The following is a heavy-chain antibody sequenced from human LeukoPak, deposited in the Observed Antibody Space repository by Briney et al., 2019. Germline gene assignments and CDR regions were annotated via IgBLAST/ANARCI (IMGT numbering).Heavy chain of an antibody. V-gene: IGHV3-15*01. CDR1: GFTFSNAG. CDR2: IKSNTAGGTT. CDR3: STEYYGSANFNY. D-gene: IGHD3-10*01. Sequence: GGSLRLSCAASGFTFSNAGMSWVRQAPGKGLEWIGHIKSNTAGGTTDYAAPVKGRFTISRDDSKNTLFLQMNSLKTEDTAVYYCSTEYYGSANFNYWGQGTLVTVSS. J-gene: IGHJ4*02.